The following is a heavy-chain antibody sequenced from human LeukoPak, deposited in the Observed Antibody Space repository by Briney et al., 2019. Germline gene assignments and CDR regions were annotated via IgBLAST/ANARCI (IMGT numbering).Heavy chain of an antibody. J-gene: IGHJ4*02. CDR1: GFTFRSYA. Sequence: PGGSLRLFCAASGFTFRSYAMIWVRQAPGKGLEGVSAISGSGCSTYYADSVKGRFTIYRDNSKNTLYLQMNSLRAEDTAVYYCAKGVAGLYYFDYWGQGTLVTVSS. V-gene: IGHV3-23*01. D-gene: IGHD6-19*01. CDR2: ISGSGCST. CDR3: AKGVAGLYYFDY.